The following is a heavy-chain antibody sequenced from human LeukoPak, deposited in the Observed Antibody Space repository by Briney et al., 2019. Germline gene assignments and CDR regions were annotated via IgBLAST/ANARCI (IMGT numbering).Heavy chain of an antibody. J-gene: IGHJ4*02. CDR3: ARGDDFWSGSPWY. CDR2: ISSSGSTI. D-gene: IGHD3-3*01. CDR1: GFTFSSYS. V-gene: IGHV3-48*01. Sequence: GGSLRLSCAASGFTFSSYSMNWVRQAPGKGLEWVSYISSSGSTIYYADSVKGRFTISRDNAKNSLYRQMNSLRAEDTAVYYCARGDDFWSGSPWYWGQGTLVTVSS.